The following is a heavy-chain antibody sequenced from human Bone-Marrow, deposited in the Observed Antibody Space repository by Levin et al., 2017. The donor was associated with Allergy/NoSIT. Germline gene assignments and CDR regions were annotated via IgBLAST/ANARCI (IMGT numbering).Heavy chain of an antibody. V-gene: IGHV2-5*02. CDR1: GFSLSTSGVS. Sequence: SGPTLVNPTQTFTLTCTFSGFSLSTSGVSVGWIRQPPGKALEWLALIYWDDDVRYSASLKRRLVILKDPSNNQVVLTLTNVDPADTATYFCARGKYQLLDAFDIWGQGTMVTVSS. D-gene: IGHD2-2*01. CDR2: IYWDDDV. J-gene: IGHJ3*02. CDR3: ARGKYQLLDAFDI.